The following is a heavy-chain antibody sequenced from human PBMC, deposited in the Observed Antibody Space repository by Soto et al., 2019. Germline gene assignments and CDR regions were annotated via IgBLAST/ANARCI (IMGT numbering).Heavy chain of an antibody. Sequence: SETLSLTCTVSGGSISSSSYYWGWIRQPPGKGLEWIGSIYYSGSTYYNPSLKSRVTISVDTSKNQFSLKLSSVTAADTAVYYCARWDYYGMDVWGQGTTVTVSS. CDR3: ARWDYYGMDV. D-gene: IGHD1-26*01. J-gene: IGHJ6*02. CDR1: GGSISSSSYY. V-gene: IGHV4-39*01. CDR2: IYYSGST.